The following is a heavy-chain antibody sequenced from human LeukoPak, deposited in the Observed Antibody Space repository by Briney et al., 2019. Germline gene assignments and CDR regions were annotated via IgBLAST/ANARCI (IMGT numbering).Heavy chain of an antibody. V-gene: IGHV3-21*01. D-gene: IGHD1-26*01. Sequence: GGSLRLSCAASGFTFSSYSMNWVRQAPGKGLEWVSSISSSSSYIYYADSVKGRFTISRDNAKNSLYLQMNSLRAEYTAVYYCATRRVGATSGCDYWGQGTLVTVSS. J-gene: IGHJ4*02. CDR2: ISSSSSYI. CDR3: ATRRVGATSGCDY. CDR1: GFTFSSYS.